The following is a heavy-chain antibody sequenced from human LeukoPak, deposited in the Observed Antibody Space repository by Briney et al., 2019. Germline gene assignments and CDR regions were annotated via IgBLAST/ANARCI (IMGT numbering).Heavy chain of an antibody. Sequence: PGRSLRLSCAASGFTFSTYSMNWVSQAPGKGLEWVSSITSSSSYIYYADSVKGRFTISRYNAKNSLYLQMNSLRAEDTAVYYCARDPYSGGYGDYYYYYMDLWGQGTTVTISS. CDR1: GFTFSTYS. V-gene: IGHV3-21*01. CDR3: ARDPYSGGYGDYYYYYMDL. D-gene: IGHD1-26*01. CDR2: ITSSSSYI. J-gene: IGHJ6*03.